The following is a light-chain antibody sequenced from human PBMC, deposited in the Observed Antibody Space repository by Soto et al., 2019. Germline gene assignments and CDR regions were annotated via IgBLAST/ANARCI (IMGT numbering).Light chain of an antibody. CDR1: QSVSTR. CDR3: QQYHNWPVT. J-gene: IGKJ4*01. V-gene: IGKV3-15*01. CDR2: GAT. Sequence: EIVMTQSPATLSVSPVERVTLSCRASQSVSTRLAWYQHKPGQSPRLLISGATTGATGIPPRFSASGSGTDFTLTVNSLQSEDIAVYYCQQYHNWPVTFGGGTKV.